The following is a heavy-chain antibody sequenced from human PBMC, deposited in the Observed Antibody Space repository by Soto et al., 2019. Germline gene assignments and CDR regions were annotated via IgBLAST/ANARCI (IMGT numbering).Heavy chain of an antibody. J-gene: IGHJ3*01. D-gene: IGHD3-10*01. V-gene: IGHV3-9*03. CDR3: LKDRLTSLFGLVYDGSNT. CDR2: ITWNSGNI. CDR1: GFTFGDYG. Sequence: EVQLVESGGGLVQPGRSLRLSCVASGFTFGDYGMHWVRQAPGRGPEWVSGITWNSGNIAYAETVKGRFTISRDNAKNSISMQMNSLRANDMALYYCLKDRLTSLFGLVYDGSNTWGHGAMVIVSS.